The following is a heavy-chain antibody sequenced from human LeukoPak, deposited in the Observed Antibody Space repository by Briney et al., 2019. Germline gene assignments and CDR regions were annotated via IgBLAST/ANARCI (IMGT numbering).Heavy chain of an antibody. CDR3: ARPGRYYDSSGYGAFDI. CDR1: GYTFTIYY. Sequence: ASVKVSFKASGYTFTIYYMHWVRQAPGQGLEWMGIINPSGGSTSYAQKFQGRVTMTRDTSTSTVYMELSSLRSEDTAVYYCARPGRYYDSSGYGAFDIWGQGTMVTVSS. CDR2: INPSGGST. J-gene: IGHJ3*02. V-gene: IGHV1-46*01. D-gene: IGHD3-22*01.